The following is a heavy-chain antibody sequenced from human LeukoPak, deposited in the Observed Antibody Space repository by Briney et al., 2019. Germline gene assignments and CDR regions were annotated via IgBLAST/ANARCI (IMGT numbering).Heavy chain of an antibody. Sequence: ASVKVSCKASGYTFTSYDINWVRQATGQGLEWMGWMNPNSGNTGYAQKFQGRVTMTRNTSISTAYMELSSLRFEDTAVYYCARPLRWSNWFDPWGQGTLVTVSS. CDR3: ARPLRWSNWFDP. V-gene: IGHV1-8*01. CDR2: MNPNSGNT. J-gene: IGHJ5*02. D-gene: IGHD4-23*01. CDR1: GYTFTSYD.